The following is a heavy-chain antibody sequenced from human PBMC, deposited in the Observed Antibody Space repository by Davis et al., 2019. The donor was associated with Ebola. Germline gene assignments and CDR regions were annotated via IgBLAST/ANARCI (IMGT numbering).Heavy chain of an antibody. CDR3: TRERATEFDY. CDR1: GYTFTNYA. D-gene: IGHD1-1*01. V-gene: IGHV7-4-1*02. Sequence: ASVKVSCKASGYTFTNYAVNWVRQAPGQGLEWLGWINTNTGNPTYAQGFTGRFVFSLDTSVSTTFLQISRLEAEDTAMYYCTRERATEFDYWGQGTLVTVSS. J-gene: IGHJ4*02. CDR2: INTNTGNP.